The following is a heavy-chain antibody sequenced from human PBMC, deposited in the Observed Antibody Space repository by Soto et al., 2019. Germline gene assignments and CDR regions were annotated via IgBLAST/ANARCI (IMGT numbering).Heavy chain of an antibody. Sequence: SETLSLTCAVYGGSFSGYYWSWIRQPPGKGLEWIGEINHSGSTNYNPSLKSRVTISVDTSKNQFSLKLSSVTAADTAVYYCARVIGKAASFDYWGQGTLVTVSS. CDR1: GGSFSGYY. V-gene: IGHV4-34*01. CDR2: INHSGST. CDR3: ARVIGKAASFDY. J-gene: IGHJ4*02. D-gene: IGHD6-13*01.